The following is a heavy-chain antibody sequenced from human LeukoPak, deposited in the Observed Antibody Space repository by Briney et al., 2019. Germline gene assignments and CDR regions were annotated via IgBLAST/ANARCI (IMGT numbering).Heavy chain of an antibody. Sequence: SETLSLTCAVYGVSFSGHYWSWIRQPPGKGLEWIGEINHSGSTNYNPSLKSRVTISVDKSKNQFSLKLSSVTAADTAVYYCARSDYGDLPYFDYWGQGTLVTVSS. CDR1: GVSFSGHY. V-gene: IGHV4-34*01. CDR3: ARSDYGDLPYFDY. CDR2: INHSGST. J-gene: IGHJ4*02. D-gene: IGHD4-17*01.